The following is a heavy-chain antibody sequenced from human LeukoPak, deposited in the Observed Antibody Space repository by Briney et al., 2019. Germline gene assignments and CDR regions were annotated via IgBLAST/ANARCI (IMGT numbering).Heavy chain of an antibody. CDR3: ARDTFNYYYMDV. J-gene: IGHJ6*03. CDR2: ISSSSSTI. CDR1: GFTFSSYS. V-gene: IGHV3-48*01. Sequence: GGSLRLSCAASGFTFSSYSMNWVRQAPGKGLEWVSYISSSSSTIYYADSVKCRFTISRDNTKNSLYLQINSVRAEDTAVYYCARDTFNYYYMDVWGKGTTVTVSS.